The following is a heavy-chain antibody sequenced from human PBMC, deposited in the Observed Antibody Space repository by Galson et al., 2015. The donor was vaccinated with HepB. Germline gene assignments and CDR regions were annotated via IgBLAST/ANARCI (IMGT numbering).Heavy chain of an antibody. CDR2: INPNSGGT. Sequence: SVKVSCKASGYTFTGYYMHWVRQAPGQGLEWMGRINPNSGGTNYAQKFQGRVTMTRDTSISTAYMELSRLRSDDTAVYYCARELRCSGGSCYKRAGNWFDPWGQGTLVTVSS. J-gene: IGHJ5*02. D-gene: IGHD2-15*01. V-gene: IGHV1-2*06. CDR1: GYTFTGYY. CDR3: ARELRCSGGSCYKRAGNWFDP.